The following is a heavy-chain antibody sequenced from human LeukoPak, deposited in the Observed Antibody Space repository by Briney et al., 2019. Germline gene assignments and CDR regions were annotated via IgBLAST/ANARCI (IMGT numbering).Heavy chain of an antibody. Sequence: PSETLSLTCTVSGGSISGFYWSWIRQPPGKGLEWIGYIYYSGSTNYNPSLKSRVTISVDTSKNQFSLKLSSVTAADTAVYYCARDPNGDYIGAFDMCGQGTKVTVSS. V-gene: IGHV4-59*12. J-gene: IGHJ3*02. CDR3: ARDPNGDYIGAFDM. CDR2: IYYSGST. CDR1: GGSISGFY. D-gene: IGHD4-17*01.